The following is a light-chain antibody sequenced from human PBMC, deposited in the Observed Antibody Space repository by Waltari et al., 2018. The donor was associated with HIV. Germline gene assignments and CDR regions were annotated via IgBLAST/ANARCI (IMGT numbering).Light chain of an antibody. J-gene: IGLJ1*01. V-gene: IGLV2-14*03. CDR1: SSDDGGDNY. CDR3: SSYTSSNTLPYV. CDR2: DVS. Sequence: QSALTQPASVSGSPGQSITISCTGTSSDDGGDNYVSWSQQHPGQAPKLMIYDVSNRPSGVSNRFSGSKSGNTASLTISGLQAEDEADYYCSSYTSSNTLPYVFGTGTKVTVL.